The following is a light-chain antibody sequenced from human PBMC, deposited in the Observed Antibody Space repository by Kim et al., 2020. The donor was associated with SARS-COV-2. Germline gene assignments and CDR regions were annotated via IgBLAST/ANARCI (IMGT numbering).Light chain of an antibody. J-gene: IGLJ2*01. V-gene: IGLV3-21*04. CDR3: QVWDSSSDHVV. CDR1: NIGSKS. Sequence: APGKTAKFTCGGNNIGSKSVHWYQQTPGQAPILVIYYDSDRPSGIPERFSGSNSGNTATLTISRVEAGDEADYYCQVWDSSSDHVVFGGGTQLTVL. CDR2: YDS.